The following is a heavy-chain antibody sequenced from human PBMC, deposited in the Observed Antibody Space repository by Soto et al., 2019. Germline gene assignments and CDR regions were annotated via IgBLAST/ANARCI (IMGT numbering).Heavy chain of an antibody. CDR1: GFTFSSYA. D-gene: IGHD4-17*01. CDR2: ISYDGSNK. V-gene: IGHV3-30-3*01. CDR3: ARDRSWRTTVVTLVDY. Sequence: QVQLVESGGGVVQPGRSLRLSCAASGFTFSSYAMHWVRQAPGKGLEWVAVISYDGSNKYYADSVKGRFTISRDNSKNTLYLQRNSLRAEDTAVYYCARDRSWRTTVVTLVDYWGQGTLVTVSS. J-gene: IGHJ4*02.